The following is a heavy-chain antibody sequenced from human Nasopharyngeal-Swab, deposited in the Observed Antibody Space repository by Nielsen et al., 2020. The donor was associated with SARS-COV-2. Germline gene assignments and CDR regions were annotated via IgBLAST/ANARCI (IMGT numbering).Heavy chain of an antibody. CDR1: GFTFSSYW. J-gene: IGHJ4*01. CDR2: MNSDGSNI. CDR3: ATAGNYRFDN. D-gene: IGHD3-16*02. V-gene: IGHV3-74*01. Sequence: GESLKISCAASGFTFSSYWMHWIRQDPGKGLVWVARMNSDGSNINYGDSVKGRFIISRDNAKNTLYLQMYSLIAEDTAVYYCATAGNYRFDNWGHGTLVTVSS.